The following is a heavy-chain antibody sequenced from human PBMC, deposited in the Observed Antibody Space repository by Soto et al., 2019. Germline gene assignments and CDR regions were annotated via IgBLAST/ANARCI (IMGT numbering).Heavy chain of an antibody. CDR1: GGSISSYY. CDR2: IYYSGST. D-gene: IGHD2-8*02. V-gene: IGHV4-59*12. CDR3: ARGQYFGAITFEVLDRQPPRSAH. Sequence: SSETLSLTCTVSGGSISSYYWNWIRQPPGKGLEWIGYIYYSGSTNYNPSLKSRVTMSVDTSKNHFSLRLASVTAADTATYYCARGQYFGAITFEVLDRQPPRSAHLDQGTLVSASS. J-gene: IGHJ4*02.